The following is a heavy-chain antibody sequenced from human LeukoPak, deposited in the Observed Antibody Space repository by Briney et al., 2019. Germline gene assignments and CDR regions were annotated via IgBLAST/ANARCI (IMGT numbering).Heavy chain of an antibody. CDR2: IYYTGST. CDR1: GGSISSSSYY. D-gene: IGHD2-21*02. Sequence: PSETLSLTCSVSGGSISSSSYYWGWIRQPPRKGLEWIGSIYYTGSTYYNPSLKSRVTISVDTSKNQFSLKLSSVTAADTAVYYCARFDIVVVTGGFDPWGQGTLVTVSS. CDR3: ARFDIVVVTGGFDP. J-gene: IGHJ5*02. V-gene: IGHV4-39*01.